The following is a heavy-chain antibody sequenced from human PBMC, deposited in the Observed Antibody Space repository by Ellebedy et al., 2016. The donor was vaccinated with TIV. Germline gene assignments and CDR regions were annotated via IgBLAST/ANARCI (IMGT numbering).Heavy chain of an antibody. CDR3: ARPPDYGDYVLSP. CDR2: ISAYNGNT. J-gene: IGHJ5*02. V-gene: IGHV1-18*04. CDR1: GYTFTSYG. D-gene: IGHD4-17*01. Sequence: ASVKVSCXASGYTFTSYGISWVRQAPGQGLEWMGWISAYNGNTNYAQKLQGRVTMTTDTSTSTAYMELSSLRSEDTAVYYCARPPDYGDYVLSPWGQGTLVTVSS.